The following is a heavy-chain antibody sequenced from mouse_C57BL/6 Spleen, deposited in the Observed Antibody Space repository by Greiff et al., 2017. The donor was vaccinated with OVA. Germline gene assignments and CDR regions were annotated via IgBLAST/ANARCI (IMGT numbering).Heavy chain of an antibody. CDR2: ISSGSSTI. CDR3: ASQTGNYFDY. J-gene: IGHJ2*01. CDR1: GFTFSDYG. D-gene: IGHD4-1*01. Sequence: EVKVVESGGGLVKPGGSLKLSCAASGFTFSDYGMHWVRQAPEKGLEWVAYISSGSSTIYYADTVKGRFTISRDNAKNTLFLQMTSLRSEDTAMYYCASQTGNYFDYWGQGTTLTVSS. V-gene: IGHV5-17*01.